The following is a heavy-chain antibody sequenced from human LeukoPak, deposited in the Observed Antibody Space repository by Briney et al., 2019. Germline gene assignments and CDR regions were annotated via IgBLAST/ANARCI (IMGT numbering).Heavy chain of an antibody. D-gene: IGHD3-3*01. V-gene: IGHV5-51*04. CDR1: GYSFTSYW. Sequence: GESLKISCKGSGYSFTSYWIGWVRQMPGKGLEWMGIIYPGDSDTRYSPSFQGQVTISADKPISTAYLQWSSLKASDTAMYYCAVLRITIFGVVSNDAFDIWGQGTMVTVSS. CDR2: IYPGDSDT. CDR3: AVLRITIFGVVSNDAFDI. J-gene: IGHJ3*02.